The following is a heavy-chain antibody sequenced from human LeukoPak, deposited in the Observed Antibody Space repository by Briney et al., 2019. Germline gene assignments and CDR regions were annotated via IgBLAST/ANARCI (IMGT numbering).Heavy chain of an antibody. CDR3: AKDGVYYGSGSYYYYVGYFDY. D-gene: IGHD3-10*01. CDR1: GFTLSSYA. V-gene: IGHV3-23*01. J-gene: IGHJ4*02. CDR2: ISGSGGST. Sequence: GGSLRLSCAASGFTLSSYAMSWVRQAPGKGLEWVSAISGSGGSTYYADSVKGRFTISRDNSKNTLYLQMNSLRAEDTAVYYCAKDGVYYGSGSYYYYVGYFDYWGQGTLVTVSS.